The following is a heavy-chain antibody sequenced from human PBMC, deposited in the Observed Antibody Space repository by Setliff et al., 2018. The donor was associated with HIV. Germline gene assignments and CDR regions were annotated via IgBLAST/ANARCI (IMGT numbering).Heavy chain of an antibody. J-gene: IGHJ4*02. CDR1: GFTFNKAW. Sequence: GGSLRLSCAASGFTFNKAWMNWVRQAPGKGLEWPSGISWNGGSTGYADSVQGRFTISRDNAKNSLYLQMHSLRPEDTAFYYCATAYGTGTYFPSPAEHWGLGTLVTVSS. V-gene: IGHV3-20*04. CDR3: ATAYGTGTYFPSPAEH. CDR2: ISWNGGST. D-gene: IGHD3-10*01.